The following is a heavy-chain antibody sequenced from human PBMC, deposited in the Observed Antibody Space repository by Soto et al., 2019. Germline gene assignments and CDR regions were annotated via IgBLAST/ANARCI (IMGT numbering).Heavy chain of an antibody. CDR3: ASETYYGGHVIGSLDL. J-gene: IGHJ2*01. D-gene: IGHD3-22*01. CDR1: GFTFSTYA. CDR2: VSSEGGTQ. V-gene: IGHV3-30-3*01. Sequence: QVQLVESGGGVVQPGRSLRLSCTASGFTFSTYAMQWVRQAPGKGLEWVAVVSSEGGTQFYADSVKGRFTISRDNSKNSLYLQMSSLTTEDAALYYCASETYYGGHVIGSLDLWGRGTLVSVSS.